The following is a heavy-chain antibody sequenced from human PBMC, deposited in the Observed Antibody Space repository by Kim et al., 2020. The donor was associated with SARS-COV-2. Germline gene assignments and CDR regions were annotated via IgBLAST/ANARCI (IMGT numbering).Heavy chain of an antibody. J-gene: IGHJ6*02. D-gene: IGHD6-6*01. CDR2: ISYDGSNK. Sequence: GGSLRLSCAASGFTFSSYAMHWVRQAPGKGLEWVAVISYDGSNKYYADSVKGRFTISRDNSKNTLYLQMNSLRAEDTAVYYCARDIAGSSSSDYYYYGMDVWGQGTTVTVSS. V-gene: IGHV3-30-3*01. CDR3: ARDIAGSSSSDYYYYGMDV. CDR1: GFTFSSYA.